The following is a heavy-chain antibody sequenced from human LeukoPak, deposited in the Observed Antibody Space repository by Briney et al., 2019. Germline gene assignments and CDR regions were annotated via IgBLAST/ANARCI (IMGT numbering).Heavy chain of an antibody. CDR3: AKDADGCGSTSCYARSFDP. Sequence: PGGSLRLSCGASGFTFSCYAMTWVRPAPPKELDWVSGMCGCGGNSYYADSVKGRFALSRDNSTNTLYLQLSDLRDEPPAVYYCAKDADGCGSTSCYARSFDPWGQGTLVIVSS. CDR2: MCGCGGNS. CDR1: GFTFSCYA. V-gene: IGHV3-23*01. J-gene: IGHJ5*02. D-gene: IGHD2-2*01.